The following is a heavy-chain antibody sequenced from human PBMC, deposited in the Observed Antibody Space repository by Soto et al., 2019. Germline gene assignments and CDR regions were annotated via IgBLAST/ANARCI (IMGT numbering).Heavy chain of an antibody. V-gene: IGHV2-5*01. CDR2: INWNDDK. CDR1: GFSLRNTGVG. CDR3: ARSGHNSGFFYYDY. D-gene: IGHD3-22*01. J-gene: IGHJ4*02. Sequence: QITLKESGPTLVKVSQTVTLTCTFSGFSLRNTGVGVGWIRQPPGKALEGLALINWNDDKRYNPSLMSRLTISKDTSKNQVVLTMTNMDPVDTATYYCARSGHNSGFFYYDYWGQGTLTTVSS.